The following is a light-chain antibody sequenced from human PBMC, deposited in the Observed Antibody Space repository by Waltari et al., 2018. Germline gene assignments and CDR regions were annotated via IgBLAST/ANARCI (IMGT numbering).Light chain of an antibody. V-gene: IGKV1-12*01. CDR3: QQADSFPYT. CDR2: AAS. CDR1: QGISIW. J-gene: IGKJ2*01. Sequence: DIQMTQPTSSGSASVGDRVPTTCRASQGISIWLAWYQQRPGKAPKLLIYAASSLHSGVPSRFSGSGSGTDFTLTITSLQPEDFAIYYCQQADSFPYTFGQGTKLEIK.